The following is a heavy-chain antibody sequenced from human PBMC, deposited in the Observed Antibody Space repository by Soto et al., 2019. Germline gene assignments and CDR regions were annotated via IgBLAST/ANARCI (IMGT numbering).Heavy chain of an antibody. V-gene: IGHV1-18*01. D-gene: IGHD1-26*01. CDR2: ISAYNGNT. CDR1: GYTFTSYG. J-gene: IGHJ5*02. Sequence: ASVKVSCKASGYTFTSYGISWVRQAPGQGLEWMGWISAYNGNTNYAQKLQGRVTMTTDTSTSTAYMELRSLRSDDTAVYYCARGVSAYRYSGSYRYNRLDPWGQGTLVTVSS. CDR3: ARGVSAYRYSGSYRYNRLDP.